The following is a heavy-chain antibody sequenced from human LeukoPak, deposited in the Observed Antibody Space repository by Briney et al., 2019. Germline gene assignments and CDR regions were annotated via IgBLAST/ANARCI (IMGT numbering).Heavy chain of an antibody. D-gene: IGHD5-12*01. J-gene: IGHJ5*02. Sequence: PSETLSLTCTVSGGSISSSSYYWGWIRQPPGKGLEWIGSIYYSGSTYYNPSLKSRVTISVDTSKDQFSLKLSSVTAADTAVYYCARAYSGYDPNNWFDPWGQGTLVTVSS. CDR1: GGSISSSSYY. V-gene: IGHV4-39*07. CDR2: IYYSGST. CDR3: ARAYSGYDPNNWFDP.